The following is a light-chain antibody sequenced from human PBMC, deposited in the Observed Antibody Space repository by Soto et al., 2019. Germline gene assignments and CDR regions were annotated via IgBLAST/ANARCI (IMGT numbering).Light chain of an antibody. CDR2: DAS. CDR1: QSLRNY. Sequence: TQAAATLSLYQRDTATPSCSAPQSLRNYLAWYQQKLGQAPRLLIYDASNRATGIPARFSGSGSGTDFTLTISSLEPEDFAVYYCQQSSNWPLTFGPGTKVDIK. V-gene: IGKV3-11*01. CDR3: QQSSNWPLT. J-gene: IGKJ3*01.